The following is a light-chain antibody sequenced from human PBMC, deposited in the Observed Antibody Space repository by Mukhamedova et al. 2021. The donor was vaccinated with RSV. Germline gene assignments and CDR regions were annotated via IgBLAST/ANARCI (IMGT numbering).Light chain of an antibody. J-gene: IGLJ2*01. CDR2: EDN. V-gene: IGLV2-23*01. CDR3: CSYAGSSTYVI. Sequence: GTSSDVGSYNLVSWYQQRPGKAPKLMIYEDNKRPSGVSNRFSGSKSGNTASLTISGLQAEDEADYYCCSYAGSSTYVIFGGGTQL. CDR1: SSDVGSYNL.